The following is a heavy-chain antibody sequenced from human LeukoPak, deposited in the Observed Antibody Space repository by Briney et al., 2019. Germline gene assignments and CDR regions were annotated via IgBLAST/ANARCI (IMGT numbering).Heavy chain of an antibody. CDR3: ASANLPVRRTPFGY. Sequence: GGSLRLSCAASGFTFSSYSMNWVRQAPGKGLEWVSSISSSSSYIYYADSVKGRFTISRDNAKNSLYLQMNSLRAEDTAVYYCASANLPVRRTPFGYWAKGTLVTVPS. CDR2: ISSSSSYI. V-gene: IGHV3-21*01. CDR1: GFTFSSYS. D-gene: IGHD3-10*01. J-gene: IGHJ4*02.